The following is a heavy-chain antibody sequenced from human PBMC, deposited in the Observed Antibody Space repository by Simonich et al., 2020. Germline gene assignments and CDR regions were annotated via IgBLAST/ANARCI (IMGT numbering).Heavy chain of an antibody. D-gene: IGHD1-26*01. CDR1: GGSISSYY. Sequence: QVQLQESGPGLVKPSETLSLTCTVSGGSISSYYWSWIRQPPGKGLECSGYISYSGRTNYNPSLKSRVTISVDTSKNQFSLKLSSVTAADTAVYYCARSLGYYYYYYGMDVWGQGTTVTVSS. CDR2: ISYSGRT. CDR3: ARSLGYYYYYYGMDV. V-gene: IGHV4-59*08. J-gene: IGHJ6*02.